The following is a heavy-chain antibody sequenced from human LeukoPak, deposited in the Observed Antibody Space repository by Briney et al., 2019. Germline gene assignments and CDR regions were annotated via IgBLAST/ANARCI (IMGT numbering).Heavy chain of an antibody. V-gene: IGHV4-61*03. CDR2: IYYSGST. D-gene: IGHD3-9*01. CDR1: GGSISSGGYY. J-gene: IGHJ6*02. Sequence: DPSETLSLTCTVSGGSISSGGYYWSWIRQHPGKGLEWIGYIYYSGSTNYNPSLKGRVTISVDKSRKRFSLKFASVTAADTAVYYCARGRKISTGSRYYYYGMDVWGQGTTVTVSS. CDR3: ARGRKISTGSRYYYYGMDV.